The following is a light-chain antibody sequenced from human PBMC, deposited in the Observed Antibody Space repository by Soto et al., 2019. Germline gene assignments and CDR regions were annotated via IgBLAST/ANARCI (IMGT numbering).Light chain of an antibody. Sequence: QSALTQPASVSGSPGQSITISFTGTSSDVGGYNYVSWYQQHPGKAPTLMIYDVSNRPSGVSNRFSGSKSGNTASLTISGLQAEDEADYYCSSYTSSNTLYVFGTGTKLTVL. CDR1: SSDVGGYNY. CDR2: DVS. CDR3: SSYTSSNTLYV. J-gene: IGLJ1*01. V-gene: IGLV2-14*01.